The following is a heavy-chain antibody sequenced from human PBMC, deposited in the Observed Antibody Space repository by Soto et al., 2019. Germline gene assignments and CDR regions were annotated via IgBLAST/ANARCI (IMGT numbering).Heavy chain of an antibody. D-gene: IGHD2-8*01. CDR3: ARDSTNSQGMDV. J-gene: IGHJ6*02. CDR1: GFTFSSYE. V-gene: IGHV3-48*03. Sequence: GGSLRLSCAASGFTFSSYEMNWVRQAPGKGLEWVSYISSSGSTIYYADSVKGRFTISRDNAKNSLYLQMNSLRAEVTAVYYCARDSTNSQGMDVWGQGTMVTVSS. CDR2: ISSSGSTI.